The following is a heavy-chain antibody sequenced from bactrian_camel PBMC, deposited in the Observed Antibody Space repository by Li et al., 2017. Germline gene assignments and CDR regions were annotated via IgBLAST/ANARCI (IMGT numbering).Heavy chain of an antibody. V-gene: IGHV3S40*01. D-gene: IGHD3*01. Sequence: DVQLVESGGGSVQAGGSLRLSCAASGYTYSSNCMGWFRQAPVKEREGVTATYTGGGSTYYADSVKGRFTISQDNAKNAVYLQMNSLKPEDTATYYCAASVRSWCDMTLLGKSAYNFWGQGTQVTVS. CDR3: AASVRSWCDMTLLGKSAYNF. J-gene: IGHJ4*01. CDR1: GYTYSSNC. CDR2: TYTGGGST.